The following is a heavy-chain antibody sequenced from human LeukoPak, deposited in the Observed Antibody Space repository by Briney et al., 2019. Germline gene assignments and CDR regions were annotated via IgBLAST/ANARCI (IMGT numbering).Heavy chain of an antibody. CDR2: ISSSSNAI. J-gene: IGHJ4*02. Sequence: GGSLRLSCAASGFTFNSYAFNWVRQAPGKGLEWVAYISSSSNAIYYTDSVKGRFTIYRENAKDLVYLQLNGLSPEDTAIYYCARGDPIYDFWSGGDYGGKGSLVSVS. CDR3: ARGDPIYDFWSGGDY. V-gene: IGHV3-48*01. CDR1: GFTFNSYA. D-gene: IGHD3-3*01.